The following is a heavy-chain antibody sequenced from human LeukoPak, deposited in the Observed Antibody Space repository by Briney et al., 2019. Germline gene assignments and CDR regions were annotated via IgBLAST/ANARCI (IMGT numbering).Heavy chain of an antibody. CDR2: INPSGGST. CDR3: ARVQDIVLMVYAIGGAFDT. J-gene: IGHJ3*02. Sequence: ASVKVSCKASGYTFTSNYMHWVRQAPGQGLEWMGIINPSGGSTNYAQKFQGRVTMTRDTSISTAYMELSRLRSDDTAVYYCARVQDIVLMVYAIGGAFDTWGQGTMVTVSS. CDR1: GYTFTSNY. D-gene: IGHD2-8*01. V-gene: IGHV1-46*01.